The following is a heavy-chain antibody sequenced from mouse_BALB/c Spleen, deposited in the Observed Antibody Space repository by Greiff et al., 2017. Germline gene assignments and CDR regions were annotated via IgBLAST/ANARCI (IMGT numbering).Heavy chain of an antibody. CDR1: GFTFSSYG. CDR2: ISSGGSYN. Sequence: EVNVVESGGDLVKPGGSLKLSCAASGFTFSSYGMPWVRQTPDKRLEWVATISSGGSYNYYTDSVKGRFTISRDNAKNTLYLQMSSLKSEDTAMYYCARPVVELGTMAMDYWGQGTSVTVSS. V-gene: IGHV5-6*01. D-gene: IGHD3-3*01. CDR3: ARPVVELGTMAMDY. J-gene: IGHJ4*01.